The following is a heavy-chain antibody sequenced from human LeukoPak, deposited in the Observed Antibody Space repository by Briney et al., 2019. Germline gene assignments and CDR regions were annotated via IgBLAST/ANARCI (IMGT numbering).Heavy chain of an antibody. J-gene: IGHJ3*02. CDR1: GGAISSSNYY. D-gene: IGHD1-26*01. CDR3: ARVGPVSDDAFDI. V-gene: IGHV4-61*05. Sequence: PSETLSLTCTVSGGAISSSNYYWHWIRQPPGKGLEWIGEIYHSGSTNYNPSLKSRVTISVDKSKNQFSLKLSSVTAADTAVYYCARVGPVSDDAFDIWGQGTMVTVSS. CDR2: IYHSGST.